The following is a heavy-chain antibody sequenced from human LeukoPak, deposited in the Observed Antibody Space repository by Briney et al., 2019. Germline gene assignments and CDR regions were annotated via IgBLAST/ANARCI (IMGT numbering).Heavy chain of an antibody. CDR2: ISDSGST. CDR1: GGSLSTHH. CDR3: ARGYDSSAYYPFNY. D-gene: IGHD3-22*01. V-gene: IGHV4-59*11. J-gene: IGHJ4*02. Sequence: PSETLSLTCVVSGGSLSTHHWSWIRQSPGRGLEWIGYISDSGSTNYNPSLKSRVTISVDASKNQFSLMLSSVTAADTAVYYCARGYDSSAYYPFNYWGQGTLVTVSS.